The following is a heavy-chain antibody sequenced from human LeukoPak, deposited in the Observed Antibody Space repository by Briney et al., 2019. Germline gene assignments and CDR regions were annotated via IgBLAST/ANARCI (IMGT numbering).Heavy chain of an antibody. CDR3: AIDLYCVGNCYPYYLDN. J-gene: IGHJ4*02. Sequence: PGGSLRLSCAASGFSFSRHWMHWVRQDPGRGLVWLSVISSDGSRAIYADSVKGRFTISRDNAKNTLSLQMNSLRAEDTAIYFCAIDLYCVGNCYPYYLDNWGQGSLVTVSS. D-gene: IGHD2-21*02. V-gene: IGHV3-74*01. CDR1: GFSFSRHW. CDR2: ISSDGSRA.